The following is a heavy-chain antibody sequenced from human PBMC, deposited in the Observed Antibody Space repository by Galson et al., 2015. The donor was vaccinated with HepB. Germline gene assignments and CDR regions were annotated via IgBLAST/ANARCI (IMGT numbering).Heavy chain of an antibody. D-gene: IGHD3-3*02. CDR3: AIDIRGIGFLEGLPPWDVMDV. Sequence: SVKVSCKASGYTFTSYGISWVRQAPGQGLEWMGWISAYTGNTTYAQRFHGRVTMTTDTSTSTAYMELRSLRSDETAVYYCAIDIRGIGFLEGLPPWDVMDVWGQGTTVTVSS. CDR1: GYTFTSYG. J-gene: IGHJ6*02. CDR2: ISAYTGNT. V-gene: IGHV1-18*04.